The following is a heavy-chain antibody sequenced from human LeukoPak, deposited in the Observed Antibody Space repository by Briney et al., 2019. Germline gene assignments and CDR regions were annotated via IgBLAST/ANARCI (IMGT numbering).Heavy chain of an antibody. V-gene: IGHV1-69*01. CDR2: IVPIFGTA. CDR3: ARHPAPYYYDSSGYYYFDY. D-gene: IGHD3-22*01. Sequence: SVKVSCKASGGTFSSYAISWVRQAPGQGLEWMGGIVPIFGTANYAQKFQGRVTITADESTSTAYMELSSLRSEDTAVYYCARHPAPYYYDSSGYYYFDYWGQGNLVTVSS. J-gene: IGHJ4*02. CDR1: GGTFSSYA.